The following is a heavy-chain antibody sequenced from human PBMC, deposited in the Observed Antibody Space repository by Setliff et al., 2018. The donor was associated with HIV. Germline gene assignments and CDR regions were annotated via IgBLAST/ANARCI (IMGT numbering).Heavy chain of an antibody. V-gene: IGHV4-59*01. Sequence: KSSETLSLTCNVSGDSFSTYYWSWIRQPPGKGLEWIAFSHNTGSTNYSPSLKSRVTVSLDISKRQFFLTLKSVTAADTAVYYCARVKGQWRGYFSYSGLDVWGQGTTVTVSS. CDR2: SHNTGST. J-gene: IGHJ6*02. D-gene: IGHD6-19*01. CDR1: GDSFSTYY. CDR3: ARVKGQWRGYFSYSGLDV.